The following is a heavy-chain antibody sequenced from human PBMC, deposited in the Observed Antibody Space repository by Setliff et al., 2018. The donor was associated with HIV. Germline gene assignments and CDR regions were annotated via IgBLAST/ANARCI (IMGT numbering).Heavy chain of an antibody. V-gene: IGHV1-45*02. Sequence: ASVKVSCKASGYTFTDHYLHWVRQAPGQALEWMGWFTPFNDNTNYAQKYRGRISITRDRSMSTAYMELSSLRSEDTGMYYCARSSRANEAFDVW. CDR3: ARSSRANEAFDV. CDR2: FTPFNDNT. J-gene: IGHJ3*01. CDR1: GYTFTDHY.